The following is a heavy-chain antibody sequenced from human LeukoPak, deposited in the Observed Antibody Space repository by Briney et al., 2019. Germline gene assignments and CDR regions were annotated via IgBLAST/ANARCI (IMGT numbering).Heavy chain of an antibody. CDR2: IYYSGST. CDR1: GDSISSGGYY. V-gene: IGHV4-31*03. J-gene: IGHJ5*01. Sequence: SETLSLTCTVSGDSISSGGYYWSWIRQHPGKGLEWIGYIYYSGSTYYNPSLKSRITISVDTSKNQFSLNLSSVTAADTAVYYCARVTKSGSYFEGVSWFDSWGQGTLVTVSS. D-gene: IGHD1-26*01. CDR3: ARVTKSGSYFEGVSWFDS.